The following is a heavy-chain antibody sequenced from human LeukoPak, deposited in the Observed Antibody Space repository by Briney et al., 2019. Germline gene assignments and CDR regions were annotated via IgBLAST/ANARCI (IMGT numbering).Heavy chain of an antibody. D-gene: IGHD6-19*01. CDR1: GGSISTNW. CDR3: ARAPGYSSGWYSDYFDY. V-gene: IGHV4-4*02. J-gene: IGHJ4*02. CDR2: IHYSWGT. Sequence: PSETLSLTCAVSGGSISTNWWNWVRQPPGKGLEWIGEIHYSWGTNYNPSLRSRVTISVDKSKNEFSLKLSSVSAADTAVYYCARAPGYSSGWYSDYFDYWGQGTLVTVSS.